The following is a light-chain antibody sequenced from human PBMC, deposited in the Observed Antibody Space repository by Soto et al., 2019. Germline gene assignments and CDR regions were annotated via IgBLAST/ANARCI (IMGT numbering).Light chain of an antibody. CDR3: SSDISSSAPYV. J-gene: IGLJ1*01. V-gene: IGLV2-14*03. Sequence: QPALTQPASVSGSPGQSITISCTGTSSDIGGYNYVSWYQHHPGKAPKLMIYDVRRRPSGVSDRFSGSKSGNTASLTISGLQAEDEADYYCSSDISSSAPYVFGTGTKLTVL. CDR2: DVR. CDR1: SSDIGGYNY.